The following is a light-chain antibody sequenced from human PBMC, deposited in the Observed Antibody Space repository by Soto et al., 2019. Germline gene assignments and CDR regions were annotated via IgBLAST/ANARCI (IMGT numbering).Light chain of an antibody. CDR1: QTVGTNY. CDR3: QLFGSSRT. J-gene: IGKJ1*01. CDR2: GAS. V-gene: IGKV3-20*01. Sequence: EIVLTQSPGTLSLSPGERATLSCRASQTVGTNYLAWYQQKPGQAPRLLIDGASTRATGIPDRFSGSGSGTDFTLTISRLEPEDFAVYYCQLFGSSRTFGQGTKV.